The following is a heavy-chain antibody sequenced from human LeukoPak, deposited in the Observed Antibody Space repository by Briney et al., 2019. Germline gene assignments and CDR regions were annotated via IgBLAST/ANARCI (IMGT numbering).Heavy chain of an antibody. CDR1: GFTFSSYA. J-gene: IGHJ4*02. V-gene: IGHV3-23*01. CDR3: AKCLRSVGYSYGYDY. D-gene: IGHD5-18*01. Sequence: GGSLRLSCAASGFTFSSYAMSWVRQAPGKGLEWVSAISGSGGSTYYADSVKGRFTISRDNSKNTLYLQMNSLRAEDTAVYYCAKCLRSVGYSYGYDYWGQGTLVTVSS. CDR2: ISGSGGST.